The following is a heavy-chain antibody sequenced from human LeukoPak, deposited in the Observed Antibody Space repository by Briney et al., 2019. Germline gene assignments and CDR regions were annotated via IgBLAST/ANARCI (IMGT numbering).Heavy chain of an antibody. CDR1: GYTFTGYY. CDR3: ARVLEYNWNYGGNDAFDI. CDR2: INPNSCGT. J-gene: IGHJ3*02. Sequence: ASVKVSCKASGYTFTGYYMHWVRQAPGQGLEWMGWINPNSCGTNYAQKFQGRVTMTRDTFISTAYMELSRLISDDTAVYYCARVLEYNWNYGGNDAFDIWGQGTMVTVSS. D-gene: IGHD1-7*01. V-gene: IGHV1-2*02.